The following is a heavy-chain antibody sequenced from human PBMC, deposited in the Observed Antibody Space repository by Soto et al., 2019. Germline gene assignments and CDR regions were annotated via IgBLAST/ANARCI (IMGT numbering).Heavy chain of an antibody. D-gene: IGHD6-13*01. V-gene: IGHV1-8*01. CDR2: MNPNSGNT. Sequence: GASVKVSCKASGYTFTSYDINWVRQATGQGLEWMGWMNPNSGNTGYAQKFQGRVTMTRNTSISTEYMELSSLRSEDTAVYYCARGGYSSSWYYYYYYGMDVWGQGTTVTVSS. CDR1: GYTFTSYD. CDR3: ARGGYSSSWYYYYYYGMDV. J-gene: IGHJ6*02.